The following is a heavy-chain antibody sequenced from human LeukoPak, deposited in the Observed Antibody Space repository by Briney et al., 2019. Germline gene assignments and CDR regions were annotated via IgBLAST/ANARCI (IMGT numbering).Heavy chain of an antibody. J-gene: IGHJ4*02. CDR2: INHSGNT. D-gene: IGHD4/OR15-4a*01. Sequence: SETLSLTCAVYGGSFSGYYWSWIRQPPGKGLEWIGEINHSGNTNYNPSLKSRVNISVDTSKNQFSLKVSSVTAADTSVYYCASAGGPNRHFAFWGQGALVTVSS. CDR3: ASAGGPNRHFAF. V-gene: IGHV4-34*01. CDR1: GGSFSGYY.